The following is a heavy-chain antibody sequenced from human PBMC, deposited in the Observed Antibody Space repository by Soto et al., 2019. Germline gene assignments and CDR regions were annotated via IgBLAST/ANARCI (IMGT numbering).Heavy chain of an antibody. Sequence: ASVKVSCKASGYTFTSYDINWVRQATGQGLEWMGWMNPNSGNTGYAQKFQGRVTMTRNTSISTAYMDLSSLRSEDTAVYYCARGLGPYCSGGSCYFGMDVWGQGTTVTVSS. V-gene: IGHV1-8*01. CDR3: ARGLGPYCSGGSCYFGMDV. CDR1: GYTFTSYD. CDR2: MNPNSGNT. J-gene: IGHJ6*02. D-gene: IGHD2-15*01.